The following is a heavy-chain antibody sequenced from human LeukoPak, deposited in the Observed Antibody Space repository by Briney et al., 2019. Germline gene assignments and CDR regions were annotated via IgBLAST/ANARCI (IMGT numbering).Heavy chain of an antibody. CDR3: ARVYSTGSIRYPRRYDC. CDR1: GVTFRSYY. Sequence: PGGSLRLSCAASGVTFRSYYMNWVRQAPGKGLEWVSSISSSSDYIYCADSVKGRFTISRDNSKNTLYLQMNSLRAEDTAVYYCARVYSTGSIRYPRRYDCWGQGTLVTISS. CDR2: ISSSSDYI. J-gene: IGHJ4*02. D-gene: IGHD3-3*02. V-gene: IGHV3-21*01.